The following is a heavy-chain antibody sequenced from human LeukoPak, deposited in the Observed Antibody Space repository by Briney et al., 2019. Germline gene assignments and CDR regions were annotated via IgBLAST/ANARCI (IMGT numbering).Heavy chain of an antibody. Sequence: GGSLRLSCAASGFTFSSYAMSWVRQAPGKGLEWVSAISGSGGSTYYADSVKGRFTISRDNSKNTLYLQMNSLRVEDTAVYYCARGGVPCTSCYFNYYYGMDVWGQGTTVTVSS. CDR3: ARGGVPCTSCYFNYYYGMDV. D-gene: IGHD2-2*01. J-gene: IGHJ6*02. V-gene: IGHV3-23*01. CDR2: ISGSGGST. CDR1: GFTFSSYA.